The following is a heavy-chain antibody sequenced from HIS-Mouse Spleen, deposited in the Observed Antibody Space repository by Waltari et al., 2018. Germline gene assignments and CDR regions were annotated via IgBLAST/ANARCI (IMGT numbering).Heavy chain of an antibody. Sequence: AMHWVRQAPGKGLEWVAVISYDGSNKYYADSVKGRFTISRDNSKNTLCLQMNSLRAEDTAVYYCARDHRNNWAIRDWGQGTLVTVSS. V-gene: IGHV3-30-3*01. D-gene: IGHD1-20*01. J-gene: IGHJ4*02. CDR2: ISYDGSNK. CDR3: ARDHRNNWAIRD. CDR1: A.